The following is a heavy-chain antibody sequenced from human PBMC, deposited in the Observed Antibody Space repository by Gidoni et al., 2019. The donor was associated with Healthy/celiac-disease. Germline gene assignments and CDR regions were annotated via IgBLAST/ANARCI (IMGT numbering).Heavy chain of an antibody. CDR3: ARGNYDFWSGHLYGMDV. V-gene: IGHV1-18*04. J-gene: IGHJ6*02. CDR2: ISAYNGNT. CDR1: GYTFPSYG. D-gene: IGHD3-3*01. Sequence: QVQLVQSGAEVTKPGASVKVSCKASGYTFPSYGISWVRQAPGQGLEWMGWISAYNGNTNYAQKLQGRVTMTTDTSTSTAYMELRSLRSDDTAVYYCARGNYDFWSGHLYGMDVWGQGTTVTVSS.